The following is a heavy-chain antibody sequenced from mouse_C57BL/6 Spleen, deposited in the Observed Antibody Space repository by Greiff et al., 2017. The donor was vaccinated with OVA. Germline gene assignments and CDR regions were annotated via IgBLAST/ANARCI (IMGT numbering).Heavy chain of an antibody. V-gene: IGHV5-17*01. J-gene: IGHJ1*03. Sequence: EVMLVESGGGLVKPGGSLKLSCAASGFTFSDYGMHWVRQAPEKGLEWVAYISSGSSTIYYADTVKGRFTISRDNAKNTLFLQMTSLRSEDTAMYYCAREAYYYDWYFDVWGTGTTVTVSS. CDR2: ISSGSSTI. D-gene: IGHD1-1*01. CDR1: GFTFSDYG. CDR3: AREAYYYDWYFDV.